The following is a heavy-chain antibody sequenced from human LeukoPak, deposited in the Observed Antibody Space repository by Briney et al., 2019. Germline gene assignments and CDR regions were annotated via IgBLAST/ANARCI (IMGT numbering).Heavy chain of an antibody. D-gene: IGHD2-15*01. V-gene: IGHV3-74*01. J-gene: IGHJ3*02. Sequence: PGGSLRLSCAASGFTFSSYWMHWVRQVPGKGPVWVSRINRDGSSTSYADSVRGRFTISRDNAKDTLYLQMNRLRAEDTAVYCCARARGDCSGGSCYFDAFDIWGQGTMVTVSS. CDR2: INRDGSST. CDR1: GFTFSSYW. CDR3: ARARGDCSGGSCYFDAFDI.